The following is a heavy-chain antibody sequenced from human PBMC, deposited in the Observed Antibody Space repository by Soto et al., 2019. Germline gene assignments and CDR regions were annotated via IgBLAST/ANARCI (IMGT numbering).Heavy chain of an antibody. CDR3: ARASWDRVGGVMEFDY. CDR1: GYTFTNDY. J-gene: IGHJ4*02. D-gene: IGHD3-16*01. Sequence: QVQLVQSGAEVKKPGASVKVSCKASGYTFTNDYMHWVRQAPGQGLEWMGIINPSTGTTSYAKKFQGRVTMTRDTSTSTVHLELSSLRSDDTAVHYCARASWDRVGGVMEFDYWGQGTLVTVSS. CDR2: INPSTGTT. V-gene: IGHV1-46*01.